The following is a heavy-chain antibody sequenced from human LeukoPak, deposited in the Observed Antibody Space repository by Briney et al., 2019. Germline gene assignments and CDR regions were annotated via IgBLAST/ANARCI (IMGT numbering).Heavy chain of an antibody. CDR2: ISAYNGNT. CDR3: AREGYSSSSMGFYP. D-gene: IGHD6-6*01. Sequence: GASVKVSCKASGYTFTSYGISWVRQAPGQGLEWMGWISAYNGNTNYAQKLQGRVTMTTDTSTSTAYMELSSLRSEDTAVYYCAREGYSSSSMGFYPWGQGTLVTVSS. V-gene: IGHV1-18*01. J-gene: IGHJ5*02. CDR1: GYTFTSYG.